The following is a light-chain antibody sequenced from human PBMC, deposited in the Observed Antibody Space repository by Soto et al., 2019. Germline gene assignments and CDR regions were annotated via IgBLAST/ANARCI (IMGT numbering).Light chain of an antibody. CDR3: SSYTSSSTLA. J-gene: IGLJ2*01. CDR1: SSDVGGYNY. Sequence: QSALTQPASVSGSPGQSITISCSGTSSDVGGYNYVSWYQQHPGKAPKVIIYDVSNRPSGVSNRFSGSKSGNTASLTISGLQAEDEADYYCSSYTSSSTLAFGGGTKLTVL. V-gene: IGLV2-14*01. CDR2: DVS.